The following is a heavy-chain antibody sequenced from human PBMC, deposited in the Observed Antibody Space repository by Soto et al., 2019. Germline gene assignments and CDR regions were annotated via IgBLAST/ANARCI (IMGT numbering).Heavy chain of an antibody. CDR1: GYTFTSFG. J-gene: IGHJ6*02. CDR3: ARNMYSSGPYGMDV. CDR2: ISAYNGNT. Sequence: EASVKVSCKASGYTFTSFGISWVRQAPGQGLEWMGWISAYNGNTNYAQKVQGRVTMTTDTSTSTAYMELSSLRSEDTAVYYCARNMYSSGPYGMDVWGQGTTVTVSS. V-gene: IGHV1-18*01. D-gene: IGHD6-19*01.